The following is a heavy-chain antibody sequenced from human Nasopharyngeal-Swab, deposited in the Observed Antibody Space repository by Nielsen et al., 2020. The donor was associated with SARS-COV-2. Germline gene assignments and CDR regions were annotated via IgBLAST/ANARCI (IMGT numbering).Heavy chain of an antibody. CDR2: INGDGSNT. CDR1: GFTLSSYW. V-gene: IGHV3-74*01. Sequence: GESLKISCAASGFTLSSYWMHWVRQAPGKGLEWVSCINGDGSNTFYAESLKGRFTISGDNSKNTLYLQMNSLRAEDTDVYYCAKDQDPYCSSTRCWDYFDYWGQGTLVTVSS. D-gene: IGHD2-2*01. CDR3: AKDQDPYCSSTRCWDYFDY. J-gene: IGHJ4*02.